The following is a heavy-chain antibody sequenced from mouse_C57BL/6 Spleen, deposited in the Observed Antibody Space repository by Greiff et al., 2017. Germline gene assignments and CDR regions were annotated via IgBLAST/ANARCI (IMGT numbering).Heavy chain of an antibody. CDR1: GYTFTSYW. Sequence: QVQLQQSGAELVKPGASVKMSCKASGYTFTSYWITWVKQRPGQGLEWIGDIHPGSGSTNYNETFKSKATLTVDTSSSTAYMQLSSLTSEDSACYYCARSRGYYFDYWGQGTTLTVSS. CDR3: ARSRGYYFDY. V-gene: IGHV1-55*01. J-gene: IGHJ2*01. CDR2: IHPGSGST.